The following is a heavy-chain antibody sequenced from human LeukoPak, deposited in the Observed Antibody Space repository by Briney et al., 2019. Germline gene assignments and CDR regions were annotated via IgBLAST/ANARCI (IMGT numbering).Heavy chain of an antibody. CDR2: IYYSGST. D-gene: IGHD3-3*01. J-gene: IGHJ5*02. CDR3: ARSAAYYDFWSGISFDL. V-gene: IGHV4-39*01. Sequence: SETLSLTCTVSGGSISSSSYYWGGIRQPPGKGLEGIVSIYYSGSTYYNPSLKSRVTISVATSKNQFSLKLSSVTAADTAVYYCARSAAYYDFWSGISFDLWGQGTLVTVSS. CDR1: GGSISSSSYY.